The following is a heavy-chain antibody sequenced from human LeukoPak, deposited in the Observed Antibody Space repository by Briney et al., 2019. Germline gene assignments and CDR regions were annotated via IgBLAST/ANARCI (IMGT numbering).Heavy chain of an antibody. V-gene: IGHV1-69*13. CDR1: GGTFSSYA. Sequence: SVKVSCKASGGTFSSYAISWVRQAPGQGLEWMGGIIPIFGTANYAQKFQGRVTITADESTSTAYMELSSLRSEDTAVYYCARALSPIVLVPAAITPEGYYYYYMDVWGKGTTVTISS. D-gene: IGHD2-2*01. CDR3: ARALSPIVLVPAAITPEGYYYYYMDV. CDR2: IIPIFGTA. J-gene: IGHJ6*03.